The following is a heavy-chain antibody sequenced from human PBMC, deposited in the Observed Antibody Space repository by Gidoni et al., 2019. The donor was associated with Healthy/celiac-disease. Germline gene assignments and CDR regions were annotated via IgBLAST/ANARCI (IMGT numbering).Heavy chain of an antibody. Sequence: QVQLVQSGAEVKKPGASVKVSCKASGYTFTSYGISWVRQAPGQGLEWMGWISAYNGNTNYAQKLQGRVTMTTDTSTSTAYMELRSLRSDDTAVYYCARARAARPPYYYYGMDVWGQGTTVTVSS. CDR1: GYTFTSYG. CDR3: ARARAARPPYYYYGMDV. V-gene: IGHV1-18*01. D-gene: IGHD6-6*01. CDR2: ISAYNGNT. J-gene: IGHJ6*02.